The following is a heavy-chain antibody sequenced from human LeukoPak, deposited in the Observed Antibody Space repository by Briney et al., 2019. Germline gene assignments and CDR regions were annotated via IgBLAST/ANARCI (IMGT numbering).Heavy chain of an antibody. CDR3: ARGASYYDFWSGYYTPPHFDY. CDR1: GGSFSGYY. J-gene: IGHJ4*02. CDR2: INHSGST. V-gene: IGHV4-34*01. D-gene: IGHD3-3*01. Sequence: PSETLSLTCAVYGGSFSGYYWSWIRQPPGKGLEWIGEINHSGSTNYNPSLKSRVTISVDTSKNQFSLKLSSVTAADTAVYYCARGASYYDFWSGYYTPPHFDYWGQGTLVTVSS.